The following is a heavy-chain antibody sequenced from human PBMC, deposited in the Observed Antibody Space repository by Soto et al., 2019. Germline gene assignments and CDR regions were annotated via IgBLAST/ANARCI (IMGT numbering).Heavy chain of an antibody. J-gene: IGHJ6*02. Sequence: PSETLSLTCTVSGGSISSYYWSWIRQPPGKGLEWIGYIYYSGSTYYNPSLKSRVTISVDTSKNQFSLKLSSVTAADTAVYYCARDKSIVDYGDFYYYYGMDVWGQGTTVTVSS. CDR2: IYYSGST. CDR3: ARDKSIVDYGDFYYYYGMDV. V-gene: IGHV4-30-4*01. CDR1: GGSISSYY. D-gene: IGHD4-17*01.